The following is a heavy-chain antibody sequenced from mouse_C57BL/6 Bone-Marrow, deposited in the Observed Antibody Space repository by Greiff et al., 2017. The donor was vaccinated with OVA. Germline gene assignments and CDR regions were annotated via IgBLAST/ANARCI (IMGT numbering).Heavy chain of an antibody. CDR3: TFITTVVATNYYAMDY. V-gene: IGHV14-4*01. J-gene: IGHJ4*01. Sequence: EVQLKESGAELVRPGASVKLSCTASGFNIKDDYMHWVKQRPEQGLEWIGWIDPANGDTEYASKFQGKATITADTSSNTAYLQLSSLTSEDTAVYYCTFITTVVATNYYAMDYWGQGTSVTVSS. CDR2: IDPANGDT. CDR1: GFNIKDDY. D-gene: IGHD1-1*01.